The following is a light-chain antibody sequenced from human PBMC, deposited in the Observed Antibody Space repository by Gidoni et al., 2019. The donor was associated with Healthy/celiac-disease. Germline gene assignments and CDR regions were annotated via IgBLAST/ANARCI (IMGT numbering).Light chain of an antibody. CDR1: SSDVGGYNY. CDR2: DDG. V-gene: IGLV2-14*03. J-gene: IGLJ1*01. Sequence: SALTQPASVSGSPGQPITTSCTGTSSDVGGYNYVSWYQQHPGKDPKLMIYDDGHRPSGVSNRFSGSKSGNTACLTISGLQADDEADYYRSSYTSSSLYVFGTGTKVTVL. CDR3: SSYTSSSLYV.